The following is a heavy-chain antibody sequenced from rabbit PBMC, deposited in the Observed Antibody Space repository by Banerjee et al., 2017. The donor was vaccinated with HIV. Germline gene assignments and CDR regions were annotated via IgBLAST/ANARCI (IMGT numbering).Heavy chain of an antibody. CDR1: GFSFSNNHY. J-gene: IGHJ4*01. CDR2: IYTGSSGST. D-gene: IGHD6-1*01. Sequence: QQQLEESGGDLVKPEGSLTLTCTASGFSFSNNHYMCWVRQAPGKGLEWVACIYTGSSGSTYYATWAKGRFTISKTSSTTVTLQMTSLTAADTATYFCARGGYPYATIFNLWGPGTLVTVS. CDR3: ARGGYPYATIFNL. V-gene: IGHV1S45*01.